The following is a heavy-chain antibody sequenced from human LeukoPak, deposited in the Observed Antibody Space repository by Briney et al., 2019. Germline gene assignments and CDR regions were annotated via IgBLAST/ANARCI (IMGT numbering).Heavy chain of an antibody. Sequence: SETLSLTCTVSGGSISSSSYYWGWIRQPPGKGLEWIGSIYYSGSTYYNPSLKSRVTISVDTSKNQFSLKLSSLTAADTAVYYCARLLYIVVVPAAKGWFDPWGQGTLVTVSS. D-gene: IGHD2-2*01. CDR3: ARLLYIVVVPAAKGWFDP. V-gene: IGHV4-39*01. CDR1: GGSISSSSYY. J-gene: IGHJ5*02. CDR2: IYYSGST.